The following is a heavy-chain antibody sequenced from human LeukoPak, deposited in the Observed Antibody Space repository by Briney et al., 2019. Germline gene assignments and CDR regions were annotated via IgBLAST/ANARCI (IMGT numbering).Heavy chain of an antibody. CDR2: ISASSRYI. J-gene: IGHJ6*03. CDR1: GLTFSNYS. V-gene: IGHV3-21*01. D-gene: IGHD3-3*01. Sequence: GGSLRLSCAVSGLTFSNYSMNWVRQAPGKGLEWVSSISASSRYIDYADSVKGQFTISRDNAKNSLYLQMNSLRAEDTAVYYCARVGLLRFLEWFSNPYYYYYYMDVWGKGTTVTVSS. CDR3: ARVGLLRFLEWFSNPYYYYYYMDV.